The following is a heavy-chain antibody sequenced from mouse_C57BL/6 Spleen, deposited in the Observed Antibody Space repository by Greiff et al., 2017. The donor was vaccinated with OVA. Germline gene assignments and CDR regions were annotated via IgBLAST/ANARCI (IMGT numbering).Heavy chain of an antibody. CDR3: ARHYYGSSAPYYFDY. CDR1: GYTFTSYT. D-gene: IGHD1-1*01. J-gene: IGHJ2*01. CDR2: INPSSGYT. Sequence: QVQLQQSGAELVRPGASVKMSCKASGYTFTSYTMHWVKQRPGQGLEWIGCINPSSGYTKYNQKFKDKATLTADKSSSTAYMQLSSLTSEDSAVYDCARHYYGSSAPYYFDYWGQGTTLTVSS. V-gene: IGHV1-4*01.